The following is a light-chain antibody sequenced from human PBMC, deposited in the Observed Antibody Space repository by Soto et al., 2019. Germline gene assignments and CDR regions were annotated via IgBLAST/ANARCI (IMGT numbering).Light chain of an antibody. CDR1: SGDIGTYNF. CDR2: EVN. J-gene: IGLJ1*01. Sequence: QSALTQPPSASGSPGQSVTISCTGTSGDIGTYNFVSWHQQHPGKAPRLIIYEVNKRPSGVPDRFSGSKSGNTASLTVSGLQAEDEADYYCSSYAGSNSYVFGTGTKVTVL. V-gene: IGLV2-8*01. CDR3: SSYAGSNSYV.